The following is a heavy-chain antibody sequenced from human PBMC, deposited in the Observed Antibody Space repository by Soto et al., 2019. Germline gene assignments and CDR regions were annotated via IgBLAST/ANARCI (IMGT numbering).Heavy chain of an antibody. J-gene: IGHJ4*02. V-gene: IGHV1-46*01. Sequence: GASVKVSCKASGYTFTSYYMHWVRQAPGQGLEWMGIINPSGGSTSYAQKFQGRVTMTRDTSTSTVYMELSSLRSEDTAVYYCARDPPYYDILTGSTERLEFDYWGQGTLVTVSS. CDR2: INPSGGST. CDR1: GYTFTSYY. CDR3: ARDPPYYDILTGSTERLEFDY. D-gene: IGHD3-9*01.